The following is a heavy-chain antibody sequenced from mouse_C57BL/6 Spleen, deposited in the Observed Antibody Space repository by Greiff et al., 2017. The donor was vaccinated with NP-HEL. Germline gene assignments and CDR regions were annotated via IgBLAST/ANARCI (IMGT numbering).Heavy chain of an antibody. V-gene: IGHV5-17*01. Sequence: EVMLVESGGGLVKPGGSLKLSCAASGFTFSDYGMHWVRQAPEKGLEWVAYISSGSSTIYYADTVKGRFTISRDNAKNTLFLQMTSLRSEDTAMYYCARTHYYGSYYYAMDYWGQGTSVPVSS. CDR1: GFTFSDYG. CDR3: ARTHYYGSYYYAMDY. CDR2: ISSGSSTI. D-gene: IGHD1-1*01. J-gene: IGHJ4*01.